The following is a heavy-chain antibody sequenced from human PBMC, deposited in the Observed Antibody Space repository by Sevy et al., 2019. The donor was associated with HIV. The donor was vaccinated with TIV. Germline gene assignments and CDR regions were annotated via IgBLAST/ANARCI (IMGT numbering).Heavy chain of an antibody. CDR1: GGSITSLY. D-gene: IGHD1-26*01. CDR2: IYYKGHI. CDR3: AGENAWGRGYS. J-gene: IGHJ4*02. V-gene: IGHV4-59*08. Sequence: SENLSLTCTVSGGSITSLYWNWIRQPPGKGLEWIANIYYKGHINYNPSLKSRVTLSLDTSKKQSSLRLSSVTAAVTAMYYCAGENAWGRGYSWGQGTLVTVSS.